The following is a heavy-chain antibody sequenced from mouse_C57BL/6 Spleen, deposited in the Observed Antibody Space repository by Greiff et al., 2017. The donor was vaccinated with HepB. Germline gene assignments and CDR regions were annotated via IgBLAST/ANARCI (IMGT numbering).Heavy chain of an antibody. D-gene: IGHD2-4*01. V-gene: IGHV5-9-1*02. J-gene: IGHJ3*01. CDR1: GFTFSSYA. CDR2: ISSGGDYI. Sequence: ESGEGLVKPGGSLKLSCAASGFTFSSYAMSWVRQTPEKRLEWVAYISSGGDYIYYADTVKGRFTISRDNARNTLYLQMSSLKSEDTAMYYCTRYDYDGAWFAYWGQGTLVTVSA. CDR3: TRYDYDGAWFAY.